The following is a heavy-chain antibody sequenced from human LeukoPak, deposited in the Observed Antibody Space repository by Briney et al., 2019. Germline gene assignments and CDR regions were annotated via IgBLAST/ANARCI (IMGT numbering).Heavy chain of an antibody. CDR2: IYHGGST. D-gene: IGHD3-10*01. V-gene: IGHV4-38-2*02. J-gene: IGHJ5*02. Sequence: TSETLSLTCTVSGYSISSGYYWAWIRQSPGKGLEWIGIIYHGGSTYYNPSLRSRVIVSVDTSKNHFSLKMSSVTAADTAVYYCARDSGTTGEVKFDPWGQGTLVTVSS. CDR3: ARDSGTTGEVKFDP. CDR1: GYSISSGYY.